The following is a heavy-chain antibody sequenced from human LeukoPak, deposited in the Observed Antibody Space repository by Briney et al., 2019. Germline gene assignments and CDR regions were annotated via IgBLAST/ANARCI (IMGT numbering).Heavy chain of an antibody. CDR1: GYTFSDYA. CDR3: ARGYCGGDCYNDWFDP. CDR2: INAGNGNT. D-gene: IGHD2-21*02. J-gene: IGHJ5*02. Sequence: ASVKVSCKASGYTFSDYAMHWVRQAPGQRFEWMGWINAGNGNTKYSQKFQGRVTITRDTSASTAYMELSSLRSEDTAVYYCARGYCGGDCYNDWFDPWGQGTLVTVSS. V-gene: IGHV1-3*01.